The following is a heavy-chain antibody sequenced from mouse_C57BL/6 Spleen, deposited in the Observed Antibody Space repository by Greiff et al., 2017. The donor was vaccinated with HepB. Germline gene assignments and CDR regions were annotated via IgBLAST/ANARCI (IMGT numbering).Heavy chain of an antibody. V-gene: IGHV14-4*01. CDR3: TTRNYGFFDY. J-gene: IGHJ2*01. D-gene: IGHD1-1*01. CDR2: IDPENGDT. CDR1: GFNIKDDY. Sequence: EVQIQQSGAELVRPGASVKLSCTASGFNIKDDYMHWVKQRPEQGLEWIGWIDPENGDTEYASKFQGKATITADTSSNTAYLQLSSLTSEDTAVYYCTTRNYGFFDYWGQGTTLTVSS.